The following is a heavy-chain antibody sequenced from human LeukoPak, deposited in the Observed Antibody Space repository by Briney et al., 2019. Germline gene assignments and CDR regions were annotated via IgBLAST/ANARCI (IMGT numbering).Heavy chain of an antibody. CDR3: ARDFRYSGSYHHWFDP. V-gene: IGHV3-74*01. Sequence: GGSLRLSCAASGFTFSTYWMHWVRQAPGKGLVWVSRINSAGSSTSYADSVKGRFTISRDNAKNTLFLQMNSLRAEDTAVYYCARDFRYSGSYHHWFDPWGQGTLVTVSS. J-gene: IGHJ5*02. CDR1: GFTFSTYW. CDR2: INSAGSST. D-gene: IGHD1-26*01.